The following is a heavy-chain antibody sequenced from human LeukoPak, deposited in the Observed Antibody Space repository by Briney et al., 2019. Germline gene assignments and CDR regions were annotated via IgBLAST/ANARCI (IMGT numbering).Heavy chain of an antibody. V-gene: IGHV5-51*01. CDR3: ARGAGFTIFWFDP. CDR2: IYPGDSDT. J-gene: IGHJ5*02. Sequence: PGGSLRLSCKGSGYSFTSYWIGWVRQMPGKGLEWMGIIYPGDSDTRYSPSFQGQVTISADKSISTAYLQWSCLKASDTAMYYCARGAGFTIFWFDPWGQGTLVTVSS. CDR1: GYSFTSYW. D-gene: IGHD3-3*01.